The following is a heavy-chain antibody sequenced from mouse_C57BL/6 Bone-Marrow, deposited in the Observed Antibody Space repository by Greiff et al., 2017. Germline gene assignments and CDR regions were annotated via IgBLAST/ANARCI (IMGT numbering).Heavy chain of an antibody. V-gene: IGHV1-72*01. CDR1: GYTFTSYW. CDR2: IDPNSGGT. D-gene: IGHD2-12*01. Sequence: QVQLKQPGAELVMPGASVKLSCKASGYTFTSYWMHWVKQRPGRGLEWIGRIDPNSGGTKYNEKFKSKATLTVDKPSSTAYRQRSSLTSEDSAVYYCARGELRRRRDAMDYWGQGTSVTVSS. CDR3: ARGELRRRRDAMDY. J-gene: IGHJ4*01.